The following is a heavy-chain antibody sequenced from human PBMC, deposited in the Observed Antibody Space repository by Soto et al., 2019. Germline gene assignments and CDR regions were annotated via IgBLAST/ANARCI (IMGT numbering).Heavy chain of an antibody. CDR2: ISGSGGST. J-gene: IGHJ4*02. D-gene: IGHD3-3*01. Sequence: GGSLRLSCAASGFTFSSYAMSWVRQAPGKGLEWVSAISGSGGSTYYADSVKGRFTISRDNSKNTLYLQMNSLRAEDTAVYYCARHSLYDFWSGRENYYFDYWGQGTLVTVSS. CDR1: GFTFSSYA. CDR3: ARHSLYDFWSGRENYYFDY. V-gene: IGHV3-23*01.